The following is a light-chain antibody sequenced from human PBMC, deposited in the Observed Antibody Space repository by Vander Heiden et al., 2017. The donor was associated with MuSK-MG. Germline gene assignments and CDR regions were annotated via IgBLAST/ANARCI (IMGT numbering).Light chain of an antibody. CDR2: NDD. CDR1: SGSVSSSYY. CDR3: DHSLGAGIVV. J-gene: IGLJ3*02. V-gene: IGLV8-61*01. Sequence: QTVVTQEPSCSVSPGGTVTLASGLGSGSVSSSYYPSWYQQTPGQAPRVLMYNDDIRSSGVPDRVSGSIPGNTAALTITGAQADDDADDYCDHSLGAGIVVFGGGTKLTVL.